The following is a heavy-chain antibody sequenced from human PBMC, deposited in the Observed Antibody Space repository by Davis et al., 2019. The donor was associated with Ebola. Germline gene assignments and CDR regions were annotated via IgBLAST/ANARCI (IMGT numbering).Heavy chain of an antibody. CDR1: GGTFSSYA. CDR2: IIPILGIA. V-gene: IGHV1-69*04. Sequence: SVKVSCKASGGTFSSYAISWVRQAPGQGLEWMGRIIPILGIANYAQKFQGRVTITADESTSTAYMELSSLRSEDTAVYYCARDNRYCSSTSCYEIYFDYWGQGTLVTVSS. CDR3: ARDNRYCSSTSCYEIYFDY. D-gene: IGHD2-2*01. J-gene: IGHJ4*02.